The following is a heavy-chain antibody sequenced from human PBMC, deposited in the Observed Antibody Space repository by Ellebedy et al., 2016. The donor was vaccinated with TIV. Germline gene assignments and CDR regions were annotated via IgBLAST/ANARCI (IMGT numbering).Heavy chain of an antibody. Sequence: MPGGSLRLSCTVSGGSISYDYWSWIRQPPGKGLEWIGYMYYSGSANYNPSLKSRVAISVDTSKNQFFLRLSSVTAADTAVYYCARLYSSSWFRYFDYWGQGTLVTVSS. CDR3: ARLYSSSWFRYFDY. D-gene: IGHD6-13*01. CDR2: MYYSGSA. CDR1: GGSISYDY. V-gene: IGHV4-59*08. J-gene: IGHJ4*02.